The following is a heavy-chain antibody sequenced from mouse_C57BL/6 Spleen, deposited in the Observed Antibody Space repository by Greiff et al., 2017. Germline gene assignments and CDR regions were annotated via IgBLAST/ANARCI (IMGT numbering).Heavy chain of an antibody. J-gene: IGHJ2*01. Sequence: VQRVESGAELVKPGASVKISCKASGYAFSSYWMNWVKQRPGKGLEWIGQIYPGDGDTNYNGKFKGKATLTADKSSSTAYMQLSSLTSEDSAVYFCAKGSTTAVPYYFDYWGQGTTLTVSS. V-gene: IGHV1-80*01. D-gene: IGHD1-1*01. CDR2: IYPGDGDT. CDR1: GYAFSSYW. CDR3: AKGSTTAVPYYFDY.